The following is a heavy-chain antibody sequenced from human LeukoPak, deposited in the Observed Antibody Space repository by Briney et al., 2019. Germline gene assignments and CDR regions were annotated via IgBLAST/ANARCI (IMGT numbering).Heavy chain of an antibody. J-gene: IGHJ4*02. CDR3: ARDANYRDRSGYPSPFDF. D-gene: IGHD6-19*01. CDR1: GDTISSSRFF. Sequence: SETLSLTCTVSGDTISSSRFFWAWIRQPPGKGLEWIASLSDRGSPKYSPSFQSRVSIFTDTAKNQLSLNLRSVTAADTAVYYCARDANYRDRSGYPSPFDFWGQGIPVTFSS. CDR2: LSDRGSP. V-gene: IGHV4-39*02.